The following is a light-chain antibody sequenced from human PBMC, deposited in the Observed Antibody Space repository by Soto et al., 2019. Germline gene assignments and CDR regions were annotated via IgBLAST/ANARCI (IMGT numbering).Light chain of an antibody. V-gene: IGKV3-15*01. J-gene: IGKJ4*01. Sequence: EIVMTQSPATLSLSPGERATLSCRASQSVGTNLAWYQPKPGQAPRLLIYDASTRATGLPARFSGRVSGAEFTLTISSLQSEDFAVYYCQHYNNWPLTFGAGTKVEIK. CDR1: QSVGTN. CDR2: DAS. CDR3: QHYNNWPLT.